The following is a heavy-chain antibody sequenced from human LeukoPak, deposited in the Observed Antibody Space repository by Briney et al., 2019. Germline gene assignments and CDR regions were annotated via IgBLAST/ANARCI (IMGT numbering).Heavy chain of an antibody. D-gene: IGHD3-16*01. V-gene: IGHV3-23*01. CDR1: GFTFSSYA. J-gene: IGHJ4*02. Sequence: GGSLRLSCAASGFTFSSYAMSWVRQAPGRGLEWVSSISDSGGSTYYADSVKGRFTISRINSKKTLYLQMNSLRAEDTTVYYCAKVAIAIDYHFDYWGQGNVVTVSS. CDR2: ISDSGGST. CDR3: AKVAIAIDYHFDY.